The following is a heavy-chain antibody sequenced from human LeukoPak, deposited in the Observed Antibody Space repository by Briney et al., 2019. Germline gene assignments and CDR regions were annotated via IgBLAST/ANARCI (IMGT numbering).Heavy chain of an antibody. D-gene: IGHD3-22*01. CDR3: AKDHSVVITTGFDY. Sequence: GGSLRLSCAASGFTFYDYAMHWARQAPGKGLEWVSGISWNSGSIVYADSVKGRFTISRDNAKNSLYLQMNSLRAEDTALYYCAKDHSVVITTGFDYWGQGTLVTVSS. CDR1: GFTFYDYA. V-gene: IGHV3-9*01. CDR2: ISWNSGSI. J-gene: IGHJ4*02.